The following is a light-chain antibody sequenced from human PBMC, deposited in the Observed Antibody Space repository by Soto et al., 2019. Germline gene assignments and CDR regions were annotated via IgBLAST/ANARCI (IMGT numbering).Light chain of an antibody. Sequence: EIVLTQSPATLSLSPGERATLSCRASQSVSSYLAWYQQKPGQAPRLLIYDASNRATGIPARFSGSGSGTDFTLTISRLEPDYSAVYYCHHYDSSPPYTFGQGTKLEIK. CDR3: HHYDSSPPYT. V-gene: IGKV3-11*01. CDR2: DAS. CDR1: QSVSSY. J-gene: IGKJ2*01.